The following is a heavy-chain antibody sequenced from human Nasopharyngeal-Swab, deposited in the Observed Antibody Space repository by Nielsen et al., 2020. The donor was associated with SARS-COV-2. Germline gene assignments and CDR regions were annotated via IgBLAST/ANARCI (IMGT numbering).Heavy chain of an antibody. Sequence: PGKALEWLAHIFSNDEKSYSTSLKSRRTISKDTSKSQVVLTMTNMDPVDTATYYCARIKRYSSSSGADYYYGMDVWGQGTTVTVSS. J-gene: IGHJ6*02. V-gene: IGHV2-26*01. D-gene: IGHD6-6*01. CDR3: ARIKRYSSSSGADYYYGMDV. CDR2: IFSNDEK.